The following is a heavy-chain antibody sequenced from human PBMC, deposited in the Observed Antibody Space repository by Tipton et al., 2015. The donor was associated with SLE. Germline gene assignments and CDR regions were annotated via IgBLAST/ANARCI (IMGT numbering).Heavy chain of an antibody. D-gene: IGHD1-26*01. CDR1: GGSITGYY. J-gene: IGHJ3*02. CDR3: ARGVGTMSNDAFDI. Sequence: TLSLTCTVSGGSITGYYWSWIRQPAGKGLEWLGRIYSAGSTNYNPYNPSPKSRTTMSVDTSKNQFSLRLSSVTAADTAVYYCARGVGTMSNDAFDIWGQGTMVTVSS. CDR2: IYSAGST. V-gene: IGHV4-4*07.